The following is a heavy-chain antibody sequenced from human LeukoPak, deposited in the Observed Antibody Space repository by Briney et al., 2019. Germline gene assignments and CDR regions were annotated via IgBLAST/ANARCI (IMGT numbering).Heavy chain of an antibody. CDR1: GFTFSGSA. CDR3: SRENYYYYYMDV. V-gene: IGHV3-73*01. J-gene: IGHJ6*03. CDR2: IRSKANSYST. Sequence: GGSLRLSCAASGFTFSGSAMHWVRQASGKGLEWVGRIRSKANSYSTAYAASVKGRFTISRDDSKNTAYLQMNSLKTEETAVYYCSRENYYYYYMDVWGKGTTVTVSS.